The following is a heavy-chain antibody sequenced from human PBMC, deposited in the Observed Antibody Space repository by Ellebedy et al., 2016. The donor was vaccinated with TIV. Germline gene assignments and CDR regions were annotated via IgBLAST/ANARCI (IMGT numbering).Heavy chain of an antibody. CDR2: IYYSGST. CDR3: ARDVRDGFDP. CDR1: GGSISSYY. V-gene: IGHV4-59*01. Sequence: MPSETLSLTCTVSGGSISSYYWSWIRQPPGKGLEWIGYIYYSGSTYYNPSLKSRVTISVDTSKNQFSLKLSSVTAADTAVYYCARDVRDGFDPWGQGTLVTVSS. J-gene: IGHJ5*02.